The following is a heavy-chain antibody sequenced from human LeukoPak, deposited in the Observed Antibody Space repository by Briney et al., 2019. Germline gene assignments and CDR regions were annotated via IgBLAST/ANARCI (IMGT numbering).Heavy chain of an antibody. CDR1: GGTFSSYA. J-gene: IGHJ4*02. V-gene: IGHV1-69*13. CDR3: ARAGYYYDRPIASELSDLYYFDY. CDR2: IIPIFGTA. Sequence: GASVKVSCKASGGTFSSYAISWVRQAPGQGLEWMGGIIPIFGTANYAQKFQGGVTITADESTSTAYMELSSLRSEDTAVYYCARAGYYYDRPIASELSDLYYFDYWGQGTLVTVSS. D-gene: IGHD3-22*01.